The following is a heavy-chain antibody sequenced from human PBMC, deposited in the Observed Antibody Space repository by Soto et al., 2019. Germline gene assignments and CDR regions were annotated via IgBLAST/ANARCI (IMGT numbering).Heavy chain of an antibody. CDR1: GFTFGDYA. J-gene: IGHJ4*02. V-gene: IGHV3-49*03. Sequence: GGSLRLSCTASGFTFGDYAMSWFRQAPGKGLEWVGFIRSKAYGGTTEYAASVKGRFTISRDDSKSIAYLQMNSLKTEDTAVYYCTRDSPLYGDYSDYWGQGTLVTVSS. CDR3: TRDSPLYGDYSDY. D-gene: IGHD4-17*01. CDR2: IRSKAYGGTT.